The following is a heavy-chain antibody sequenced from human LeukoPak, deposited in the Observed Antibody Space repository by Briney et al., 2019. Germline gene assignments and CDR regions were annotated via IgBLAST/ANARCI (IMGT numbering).Heavy chain of an antibody. CDR2: IYYSGST. V-gene: IGHV4-30-4*01. Sequence: KASETLSLTCTVSGDSISSGDYYWSWIRQPPGKGLEWIGYIYYSGSTYYNPSLKSRVTISVDTSKNQFSLKLSSVTAADTAVYYCARTASYYFDYWGQGTLVTVSS. CDR1: GDSISSGDYY. J-gene: IGHJ4*02. CDR3: ARTASYYFDY. D-gene: IGHD6-6*01.